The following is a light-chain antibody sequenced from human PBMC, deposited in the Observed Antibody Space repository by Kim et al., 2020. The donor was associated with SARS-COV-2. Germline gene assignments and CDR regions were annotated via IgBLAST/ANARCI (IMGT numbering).Light chain of an antibody. V-gene: IGLV1-44*01. CDR1: TSNIGSYT. J-gene: IGLJ3*02. CDR3: ATWDGSLNGWV. Sequence: GQRGTISCSGSTSNIGSYTVNWYQHLPRTAPKLLIYTNNQRPSGVPDRFSGSKSGTSASLAISGLQSEDEADYFCATWDGSLNGWVFGGGTQLTVL. CDR2: TNN.